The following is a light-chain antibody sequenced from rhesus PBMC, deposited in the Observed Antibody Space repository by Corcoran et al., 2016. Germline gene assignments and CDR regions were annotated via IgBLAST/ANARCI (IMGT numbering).Light chain of an antibody. CDR3: CSYAGSYPFI. J-gene: IGLJ1*01. CDR2: EVS. V-gene: IGLV2-32*01. CDR1: SSYVVGYNF. Sequence: AALPQPRSVSGSPGQSVTISCTGTSSYVVGYNFVSWYHQHPGTAPKLMIYEVSKRPSGVSDRFSGSKSGNTASLTISGLQSEDEADYSCCSYAGSYPFIFGAGTRLTVL.